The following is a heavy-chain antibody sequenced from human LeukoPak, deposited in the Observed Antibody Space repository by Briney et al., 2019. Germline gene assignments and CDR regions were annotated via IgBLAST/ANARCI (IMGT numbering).Heavy chain of an antibody. Sequence: GSSVKVSCKASGGTFSSYAISWVRQAPGQGLEWMGGIIPIFGTANYAQKFQGRVTITTDEYTSTAYMELSSLRSEDTAVYYCARGGGSYYGDAFDIWGQGTLVTVSS. CDR3: ARGGGSYYGDAFDI. V-gene: IGHV1-69*05. CDR2: IIPIFGTA. D-gene: IGHD1-26*01. J-gene: IGHJ4*02. CDR1: GGTFSSYA.